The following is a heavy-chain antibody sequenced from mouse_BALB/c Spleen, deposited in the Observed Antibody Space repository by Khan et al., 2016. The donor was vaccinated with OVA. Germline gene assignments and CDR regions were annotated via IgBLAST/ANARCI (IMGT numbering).Heavy chain of an antibody. CDR3: VSFVYYYDSEWFAY. CDR1: GFTFSTYG. D-gene: IGHD1-1*01. Sequence: EVELVESGGDVVQPGGSLKLSCAASGFTFSTYGMSWVRQTPDKRLEWVATISTGGHYTYYPDTVTGRFTISRDYAKNTLYLQMSRLESVHTAMVYCVSFVYYYDSEWFAYWGQGTLVTVSA. V-gene: IGHV5-6*01. J-gene: IGHJ3*01. CDR2: ISTGGHYT.